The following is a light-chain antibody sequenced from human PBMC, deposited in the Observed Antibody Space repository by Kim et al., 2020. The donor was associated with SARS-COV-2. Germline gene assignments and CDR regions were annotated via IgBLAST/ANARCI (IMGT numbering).Light chain of an antibody. CDR1: SSDVGGYNY. CDR3: SSYTSSSTLDV. CDR2: DVS. J-gene: IGLJ1*01. Sequence: SITNSCTGTSSDVGGYNYVSWYQQHPGKAPKLMIYDVSKRPSGVSNRFSGSKSGNTASLTISGLQAEDEADYYCSSYTSSSTLDVVGTGTKVTVL. V-gene: IGLV2-14*03.